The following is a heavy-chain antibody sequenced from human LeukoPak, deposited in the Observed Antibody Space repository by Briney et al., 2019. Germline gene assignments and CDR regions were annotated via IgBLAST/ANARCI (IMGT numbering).Heavy chain of an antibody. J-gene: IGHJ3*02. D-gene: IGHD2-8*01. Sequence: GGSLRLSCAASGFTFSDYYMSWIRQAPGKGLEWVSYISSSGSTIYYADSVKGRFTISRDNAKNSLYLQMNSLGAEDTAVYYCASPYCTNGVCYGNDAFDIWSQGTMVTVSS. V-gene: IGHV3-11*01. CDR3: ASPYCTNGVCYGNDAFDI. CDR1: GFTFSDYY. CDR2: ISSSGSTI.